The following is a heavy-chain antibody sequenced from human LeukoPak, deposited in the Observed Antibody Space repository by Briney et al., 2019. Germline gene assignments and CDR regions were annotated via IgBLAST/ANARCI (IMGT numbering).Heavy chain of an antibody. J-gene: IGHJ6*03. D-gene: IGHD4-17*01. CDR3: ARETSVSTIDYYYYYMDV. V-gene: IGHV4-38-2*02. Sequence: PSETLSLTCTVSSYSISSGYYWGWIRQPPGKGLEWIGSIYYSGSTHYNPSLKSRVTISVDTSKNQFSLKLSSVTAADTAVYYCARETSVSTIDYYYYYMDVWGKGTTVTISS. CDR1: SYSISSGYY. CDR2: IYYSGST.